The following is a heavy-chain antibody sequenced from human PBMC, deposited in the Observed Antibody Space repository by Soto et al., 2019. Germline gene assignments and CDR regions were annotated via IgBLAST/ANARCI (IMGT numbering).Heavy chain of an antibody. Sequence: QVQLQQWGAGLLKPSETLSLTCAVYGGSFSGYSWTWIRQPPGKGLEWIGEINHSGSTNYNPSLKNRVTVSIDASKNQFSLKLSSVTAADTAVYYCARATTVRGVYLVRYYSDSLSFDYWGQGTLVTVSS. J-gene: IGHJ4*02. CDR2: INHSGST. D-gene: IGHD3-10*01. CDR1: GGSFSGYS. V-gene: IGHV4-34*01. CDR3: ARATTVRGVYLVRYYSDSLSFDY.